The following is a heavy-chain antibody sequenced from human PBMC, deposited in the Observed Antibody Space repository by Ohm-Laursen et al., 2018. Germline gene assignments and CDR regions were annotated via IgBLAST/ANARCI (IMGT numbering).Heavy chain of an antibody. Sequence: SLRLSCTAPGFTFSSYGMHWVRQASGKGLEWVGRIRSKVNSYATAYAASVKGRFTISRDDSKNTAYLQMNSLKTEDTAVYYCTRLQYCSSTSCYDYYGMDVWGQGTTVTVSS. CDR3: TRLQYCSSTSCYDYYGMDV. J-gene: IGHJ6*02. V-gene: IGHV3-73*01. CDR1: GFTFSSYG. D-gene: IGHD2-2*01. CDR2: IRSKVNSYAT.